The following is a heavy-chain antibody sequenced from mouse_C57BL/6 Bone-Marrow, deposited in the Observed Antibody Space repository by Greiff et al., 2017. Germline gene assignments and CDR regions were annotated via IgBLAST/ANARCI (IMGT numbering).Heavy chain of an antibody. CDR3: AREGTAVGYFDY. CDR2: IYPRSGNT. V-gene: IGHV1-81*01. CDR1: GYTFTSYG. J-gene: IGHJ2*01. D-gene: IGHD1-1*01. Sequence: VQLQESGAELARPGASVKLSCKASGYTFTSYGISWVKQRPGQGLEWIGEIYPRSGNTYYNEKFKGKATLTADKSSSTAYMELRSLTSVDSAVYFCAREGTAVGYFDYGGQGTALPVSA.